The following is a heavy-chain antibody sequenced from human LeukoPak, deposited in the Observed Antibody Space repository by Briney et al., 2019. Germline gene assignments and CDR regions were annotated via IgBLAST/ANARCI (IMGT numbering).Heavy chain of an antibody. Sequence: GGSLRLSCAASGFTFSSYAMHWVRQAPGKGLEWVAVISYDGSNKYYADSVKGRFTISRENAKNSLYLQMNSLRAGDTAVYYCAKRYSYGCDYWGQGTLVTVSS. J-gene: IGHJ4*02. D-gene: IGHD5-18*01. V-gene: IGHV3-30-3*02. CDR2: ISYDGSNK. CDR1: GFTFSSYA. CDR3: AKRYSYGCDY.